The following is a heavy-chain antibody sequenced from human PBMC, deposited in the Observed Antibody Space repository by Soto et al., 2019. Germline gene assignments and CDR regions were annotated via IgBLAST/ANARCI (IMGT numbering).Heavy chain of an antibody. CDR3: ARESEDLTSNFDY. J-gene: IGHJ4*02. Sequence: GGSLGLSFAASGSTFTSYSMNWVRQAPGKGLEWVSSISITTNYIYYGDSMKGRFTISRDNAKNSLYLEMNSLRAEDTAVYYCARESEDLTSNFDYWGQGTLVTVSS. CDR1: GSTFTSYS. V-gene: IGHV3-21*06. CDR2: ISITTNYI.